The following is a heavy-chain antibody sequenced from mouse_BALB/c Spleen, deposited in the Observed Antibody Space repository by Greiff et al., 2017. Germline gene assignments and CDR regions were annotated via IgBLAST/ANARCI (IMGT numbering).Heavy chain of an antibody. Sequence: EVQLQQSGPGLVKPSQSLSLTCSVTGYSITSGYYWNWIRQFPGNKLEWMGYISYDGSNNYNPSLKNRISITRDTSKNQFFLKLNSVTTEDTATYYCAREDVYDGYPAWFAYWGQGTLVTVSA. V-gene: IGHV3-6*02. CDR1: GYSITSGYY. CDR3: AREDVYDGYPAWFAY. D-gene: IGHD2-3*01. J-gene: IGHJ3*01. CDR2: ISYDGSN.